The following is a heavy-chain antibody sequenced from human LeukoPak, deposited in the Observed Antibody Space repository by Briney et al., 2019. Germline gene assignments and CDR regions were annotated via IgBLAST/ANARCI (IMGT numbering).Heavy chain of an antibody. Sequence: SETLSLTCTVSGGSIRSSGYYWGWIRQTPGKGLEWIGNIYYNVSTYDNPSLKSRVTISVDTSKNQFSLMLSSVTAADTAVYFCASPRGDDSGGYYTWYFHHWGQGILVTVSS. V-gene: IGHV4-39*07. J-gene: IGHJ1*01. CDR1: GGSIRSSGYY. CDR3: ASPRGDDSGGYYTWYFHH. CDR2: IYYNVST. D-gene: IGHD3-22*01.